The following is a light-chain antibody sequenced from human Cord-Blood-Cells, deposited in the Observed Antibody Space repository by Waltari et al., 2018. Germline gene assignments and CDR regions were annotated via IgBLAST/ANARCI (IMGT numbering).Light chain of an antibody. CDR2: DVS. CDR1: SSDVGGYNY. CDR3: SSYTSSSTV. Sequence: QSALTQPASVSGSPGQSITISCPGTSSDVGGYNYVSWYQQPPGKAPKLMIYDVSNRPSGVSNRFSGSKSGNTASLTISGLQAEDEADYYCSSYTSSSTVFGGGTKLTVL. V-gene: IGLV2-14*01. J-gene: IGLJ2*01.